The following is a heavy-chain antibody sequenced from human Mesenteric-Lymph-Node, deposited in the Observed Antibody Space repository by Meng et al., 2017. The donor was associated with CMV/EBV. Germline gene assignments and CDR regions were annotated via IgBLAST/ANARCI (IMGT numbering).Heavy chain of an antibody. D-gene: IGHD3-10*01. CDR2: IFYSGNT. CDR3: ARDYGSGTGTFDF. CDR1: RASIGSGGYY. Sequence: SRASIGSGGYYWSWIRQHPGKGLEWIGSIFYSGNTYYNPALKSRVTLSVDTSKNEFSVKLTSVTAADTAVYYCARDYGSGTGTFDFWGQGSLVTVSS. V-gene: IGHV4-31*02. J-gene: IGHJ4*02.